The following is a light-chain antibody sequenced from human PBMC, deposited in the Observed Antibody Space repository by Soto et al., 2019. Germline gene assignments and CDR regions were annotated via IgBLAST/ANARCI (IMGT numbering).Light chain of an antibody. CDR3: SSYTSSSPLEV. J-gene: IGLJ3*02. CDR2: EVS. V-gene: IGLV2-14*01. CDR1: SSDVGGYNY. Sequence: QSALTQPASVSGSPGQSITISCTGTSSDVGGYNYVSWYQKHPGKAPKLMIYEVSNRPSGVSNRFSGSKSGNTASLTISGLQAEDEADYYCSSYTSSSPLEVFGGGTQLTVL.